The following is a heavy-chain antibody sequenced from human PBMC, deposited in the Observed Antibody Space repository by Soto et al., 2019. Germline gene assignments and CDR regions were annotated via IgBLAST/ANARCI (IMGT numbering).Heavy chain of an antibody. CDR2: ISSSSSYI. CDR1: GFTFSSYS. J-gene: IGHJ5*02. CDR3: AIEKDFWRGSRFDP. D-gene: IGHD3-3*01. Sequence: GGSLRLSCAASGFTFSSYSMNWVRQAPGKGLEWVSSISSSSSYIYYADSVKGRFTISRDNAKNSLYLQMNSLRAEDTAVYYCAIEKDFWRGSRFDPWCQGILVNVS. V-gene: IGHV3-21*01.